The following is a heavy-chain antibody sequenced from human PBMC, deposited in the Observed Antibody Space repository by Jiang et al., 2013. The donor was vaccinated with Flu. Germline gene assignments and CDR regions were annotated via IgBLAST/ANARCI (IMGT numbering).Heavy chain of an antibody. J-gene: IGHJ4*02. CDR3: ARDSEGSGSYLAWFDY. V-gene: IGHV4-38-2*02. CDR1: GYSISSGYY. CDR2: IYHSGST. Sequence: LLKPSETLSLTCTVSGYSISSGYYWGWIRQPPGKGLEWIGSIYHSGSTYYNPSLKSRVTISVDTSKNQFSLKLSSVTAADTAVYYCARDSEGSGSYLAWFDYWGQGTLVTVSS. D-gene: IGHD3-10*01.